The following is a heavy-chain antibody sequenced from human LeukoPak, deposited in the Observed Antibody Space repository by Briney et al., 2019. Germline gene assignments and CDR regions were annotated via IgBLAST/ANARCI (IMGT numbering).Heavy chain of an antibody. CDR1: GFLFGEYG. CDR3: AKDVHIGHGSGWPDS. D-gene: IGHD6-19*01. J-gene: IGHJ4*02. V-gene: IGHV3-43D*03. Sequence: GGSLRLSCAASGFLFGEYGMHWVRQAPGRGLEWVSHITWQGVSTYYADSVKGRFTISRDNSERFLYLEMNSLRPEDTALYYRAKDVHIGHGSGWPDSWDQGTLVTVSS. CDR2: ITWQGVST.